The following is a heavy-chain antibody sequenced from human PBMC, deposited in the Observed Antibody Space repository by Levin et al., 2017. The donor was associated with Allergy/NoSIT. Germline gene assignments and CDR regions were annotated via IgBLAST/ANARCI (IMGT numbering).Heavy chain of an antibody. Sequence: ASVKVSCKASGYTFTGYYMHWVRQAPGQGLEWMGRINPNSGGTNYAHTFQGRVTMTRDTSISTAYMELSRLRSDDTAVYYCARDPAYCGGDCYTDYWGQGTLVTVSS. CDR1: GYTFTGYY. CDR3: ARDPAYCGGDCYTDY. CDR2: INPNSGGT. D-gene: IGHD2-21*01. V-gene: IGHV1-2*06. J-gene: IGHJ4*02.